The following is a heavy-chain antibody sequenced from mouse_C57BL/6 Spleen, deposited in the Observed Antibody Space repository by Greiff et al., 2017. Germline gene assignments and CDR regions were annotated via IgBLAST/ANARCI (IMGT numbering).Heavy chain of an antibody. V-gene: IGHV1-74*01. Sequence: QVQLQQPGAELVKPGASVKVSCKASGYTFTSYWMHWVKQRPGQGLEWIGRIHPSDSDTNYNQKFKGKATLTVDKSSSTAYMQLSSLTSEDSAVSYCAIERSNYWFAYWGQGTLVTVSA. CDR1: GYTFTSYW. CDR2: IHPSDSDT. CDR3: AIERSNYWFAY. D-gene: IGHD2-5*01. J-gene: IGHJ3*01.